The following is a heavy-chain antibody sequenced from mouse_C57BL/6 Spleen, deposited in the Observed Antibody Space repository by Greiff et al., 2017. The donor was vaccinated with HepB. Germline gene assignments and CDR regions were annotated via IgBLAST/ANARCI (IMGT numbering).Heavy chain of an antibody. CDR3: ARHGNYGGNAMDY. V-gene: IGHV5-17*01. D-gene: IGHD2-1*01. J-gene: IGHJ4*01. Sequence: EVKVVESGGGLVKPGGSLKLSCAASGFTFSDYGMHWVRQAPENGLEWVAYISSGSSTIYYAHTVKGRFTISRDNAKNTQFLQMTSLRSEDTYMYYCARHGNYGGNAMDYWGPGTTVT. CDR2: ISSGSSTI. CDR1: GFTFSDYG.